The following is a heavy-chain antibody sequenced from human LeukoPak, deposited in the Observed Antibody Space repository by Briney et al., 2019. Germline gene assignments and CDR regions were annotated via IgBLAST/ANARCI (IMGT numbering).Heavy chain of an antibody. Sequence: GASVKVSCKVSGYTLTELSMHWVRQAPGKGLEWMGRFDPSDGETIYAQKFQGRVTMTEDTSTNTAYMELSSLRSEDTAVYYCATQQLVRFVLRFQHWGQGTLVTVS. V-gene: IGHV1-24*01. CDR2: FDPSDGET. CDR3: ATQQLVRFVLRFQH. D-gene: IGHD6-13*01. CDR1: GYTLTELS. J-gene: IGHJ1*01.